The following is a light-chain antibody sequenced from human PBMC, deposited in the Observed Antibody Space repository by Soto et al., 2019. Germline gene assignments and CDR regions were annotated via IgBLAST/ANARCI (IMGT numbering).Light chain of an antibody. CDR2: SNS. CDR3: AAWDDSLTGSWV. J-gene: IGLJ3*02. Sequence: QSVLTQPPSASGTPGQRVTISCSGSSSNLGQNTVHWYQQLPGTAPNLLIYSNSYRPSGVPDRFSGSKSGTSASLAISGLQSEDEADYYCAAWDDSLTGSWVFGGGTKLTVL. CDR1: SSNLGQNT. V-gene: IGLV1-44*01.